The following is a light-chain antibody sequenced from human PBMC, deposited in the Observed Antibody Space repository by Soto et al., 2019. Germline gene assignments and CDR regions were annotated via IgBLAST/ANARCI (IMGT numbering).Light chain of an antibody. CDR3: QQYNSWPLT. J-gene: IGKJ1*01. Sequence: EIVMTQSPATLSVSPGERATLSCRASQSITSNLAWYQQKPGQAPRLLIYGASTRATDIPARFSGSGSGTAFTLTISSLQSEDFAVYYCQQYNSWPLTFGQGTKVEIK. V-gene: IGKV3-15*01. CDR2: GAS. CDR1: QSITSN.